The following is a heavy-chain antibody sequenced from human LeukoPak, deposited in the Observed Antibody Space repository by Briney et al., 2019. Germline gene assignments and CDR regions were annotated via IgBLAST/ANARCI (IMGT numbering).Heavy chain of an antibody. V-gene: IGHV4-61*01. J-gene: IGHJ5*02. CDR3: ARGRGFYDTRFDP. CDR2: IYSSGGT. Sequence: ASETLSLTCTVSGGSISSGSYYWSWIRQPPGKGLEWIGYIYSSGGTNYSPSLKSRVYFSVDTSKNQFTLKLSSVTAADTAVYYCARGRGFYDTRFDPWGQGTLVTVSS. D-gene: IGHD3-22*01. CDR1: GGSISSGSYY.